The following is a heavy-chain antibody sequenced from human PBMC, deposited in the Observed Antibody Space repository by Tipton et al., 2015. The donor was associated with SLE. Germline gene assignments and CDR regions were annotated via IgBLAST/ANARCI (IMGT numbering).Heavy chain of an antibody. CDR2: IYTSGST. CDR3: ARGGLSWRYFDY. J-gene: IGHJ4*02. CDR1: GGSISGGSYY. Sequence: TLSLTCTVSGGSISGGSYYWSWIRQPAGKGLEWIGYIYTSGSTNYNPSLKSRVTISVDTSKNQFSLKLSSVTAADTAVYYCARGGLSWRYFDYWGQGTLVTVSS. V-gene: IGHV4-61*09.